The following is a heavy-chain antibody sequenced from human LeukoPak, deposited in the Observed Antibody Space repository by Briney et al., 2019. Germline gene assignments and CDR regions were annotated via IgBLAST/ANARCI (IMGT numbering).Heavy chain of an antibody. CDR2: INPSGGST. CDR1: GYTFTSYD. Sequence: ASVKVSCKASGYTFTSYDINWVRQATGQGLEWMGIINPSGGSTSYSQKFQGRVTITRDTSTSTVYMELSSLRSEDTAVYYCARDRTTGSFDYWGQGTLVTVPS. V-gene: IGHV1-46*01. J-gene: IGHJ4*02. D-gene: IGHD4-17*01. CDR3: ARDRTTGSFDY.